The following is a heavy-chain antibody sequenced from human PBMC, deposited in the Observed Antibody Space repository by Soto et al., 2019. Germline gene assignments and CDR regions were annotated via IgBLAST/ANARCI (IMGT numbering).Heavy chain of an antibody. D-gene: IGHD3-22*01. V-gene: IGHV3-23*01. CDR3: AKDYGSSGYYYGTTFDY. J-gene: IGHJ4*02. Sequence: GGSLRLSGSTAGVPVSSYARSGVPQAPGKGLEWVSAISGSGGSTYYADSVKGRFTISRDNSKNTLYLQMNSLRAEDTAVYYCAKDYGSSGYYYGTTFDYWGQGTLVTVSS. CDR1: GVPVSSYA. CDR2: ISGSGGST.